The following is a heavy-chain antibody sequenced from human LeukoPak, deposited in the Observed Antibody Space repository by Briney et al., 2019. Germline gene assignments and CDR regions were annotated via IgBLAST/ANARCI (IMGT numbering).Heavy chain of an antibody. J-gene: IGHJ4*02. V-gene: IGHV1-8*01. Sequence: GASVKVSCKASGYTFTSYDINWVRQAPGQGLEWMGWMNPSSGSTDSARKFQGRVTMTGNTSISTAYMELNSVRSEDTAVYYCARGGKNYDSSGYPYDIFDFWGQGTLVTVSS. D-gene: IGHD3-22*01. CDR1: GYTFTSYD. CDR2: MNPSSGST. CDR3: ARGGKNYDSSGYPYDIFDF.